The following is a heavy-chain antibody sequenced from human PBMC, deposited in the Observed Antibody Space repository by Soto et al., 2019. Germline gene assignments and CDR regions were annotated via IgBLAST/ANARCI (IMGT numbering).Heavy chain of an antibody. Sequence: ASVKVSCKASGYTFTSYAMHWVRQAPGQRLEWMGWINAGNGNTKYSQKFQGRVTITRDTSASTAYMELSSLRSEDTAVYYCARDHVKGPTVTVPNDYWGQGTLVTVSS. V-gene: IGHV1-3*01. CDR2: INAGNGNT. CDR3: ARDHVKGPTVTVPNDY. J-gene: IGHJ4*02. CDR1: GYTFTSYA. D-gene: IGHD4-17*01.